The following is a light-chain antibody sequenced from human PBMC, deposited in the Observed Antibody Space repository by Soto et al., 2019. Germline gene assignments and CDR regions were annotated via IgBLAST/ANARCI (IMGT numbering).Light chain of an antibody. J-gene: IGLJ1*01. CDR2: EAS. CDR3: CSYTDSRTHI. Sequence: QSALTQPASVSGPPGQSITISCTGTSSDVGGYNYVSWYQQHPGKAPKLIIFEASYRPSGISNRFSASKSGDTASLTISGLQADDEADYYCCSYTDSRTHIFGSGTKV. CDR1: SSDVGGYNY. V-gene: IGLV2-14*01.